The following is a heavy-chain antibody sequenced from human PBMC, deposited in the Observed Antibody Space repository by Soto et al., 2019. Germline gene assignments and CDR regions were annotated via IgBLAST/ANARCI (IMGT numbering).Heavy chain of an antibody. CDR1: GFTFSSYG. J-gene: IGHJ6*02. Sequence: GGSLSLSCAASGFTFSSYGMHWVRQAPGKGLEWVAVRSYEGSNKYYADSVKGRFTISRDNSKNTLYLQMKSLRAEDTAVYYCAKSSSTRDYYYGMDVWGQGTPVTVSS. V-gene: IGHV3-30*18. CDR2: RSYEGSNK. D-gene: IGHD2-2*01. CDR3: AKSSSTRDYYYGMDV.